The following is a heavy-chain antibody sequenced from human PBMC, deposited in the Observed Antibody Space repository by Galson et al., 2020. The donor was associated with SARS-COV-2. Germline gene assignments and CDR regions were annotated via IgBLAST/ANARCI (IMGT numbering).Heavy chain of an antibody. Sequence: GESLKISCTASGFAFSGYGMTWVRQAPGKGLEWVSLNSASSSDTYYADSVRGRFTISRDNSKNTVYLQMNSLRAEDTAVYYCASNTLPAASIHHWGQGTLVTVSS. V-gene: IGHV3-23*01. CDR2: NSASSSDT. CDR1: GFAFSGYG. CDR3: ASNTLPAASIHH. J-gene: IGHJ1*01. D-gene: IGHD4-4*01.